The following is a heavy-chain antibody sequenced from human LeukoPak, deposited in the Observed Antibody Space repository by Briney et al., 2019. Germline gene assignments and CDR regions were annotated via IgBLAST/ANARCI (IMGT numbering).Heavy chain of an antibody. J-gene: IGHJ6*03. D-gene: IGHD2-2*01. V-gene: IGHV5-51*01. CDR3: ARRRIVVVPAANLGDYYYHYYMDV. Sequence: AGESPKISCKGSGYSFTSYWIGWVRQMPGKGLEWMGIIYPGDSDTRYSPSFQGQVTISADKSISTAYLQWSSLKASDTAMYYCARRRIVVVPAANLGDYYYHYYMDVWGKGTTVTVSS. CDR2: IYPGDSDT. CDR1: GYSFTSYW.